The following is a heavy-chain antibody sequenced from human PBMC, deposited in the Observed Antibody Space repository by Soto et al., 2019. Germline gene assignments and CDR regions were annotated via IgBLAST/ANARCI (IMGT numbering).Heavy chain of an antibody. D-gene: IGHD3-10*01. Sequence: EGQLLQSGGGLVQPGESLRVSCAASGFTFSSSGMSWVRQAPGKGLEWVSSISVRGDYRYYAVSVKGRFTISRDNSKKTLYLQMNSLTAEDTAVYYCANHGGFDFWGQGTMVAVSS. CDR3: ANHGGFDF. J-gene: IGHJ3*01. V-gene: IGHV3-23*01. CDR1: GFTFSSSG. CDR2: ISVRGDYR.